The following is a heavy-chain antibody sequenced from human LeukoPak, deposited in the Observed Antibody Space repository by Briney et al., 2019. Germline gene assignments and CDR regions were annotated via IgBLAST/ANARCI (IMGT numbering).Heavy chain of an antibody. V-gene: IGHV3-7*04. CDR1: GFIFSNSW. CDR2: INRDQSER. Sequence: GGSLRLSCAASGFIFSNSWMAWVRQAPGKGLEWVAHINRDQSERYYVDSMKGRLTISRDNAENSLFLQMNSLKAEDTAIYYCARDVGGCRGGSCDYGVFDIWGQGTMVTVSS. CDR3: ARDVGGCRGGSCDYGVFDI. J-gene: IGHJ3*02. D-gene: IGHD2-15*01.